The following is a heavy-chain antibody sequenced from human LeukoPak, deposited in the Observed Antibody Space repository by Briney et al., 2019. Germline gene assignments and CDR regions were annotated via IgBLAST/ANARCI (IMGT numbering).Heavy chain of an antibody. Sequence: KTSETPSLTCAVYGGSFSGYYWSWIRQPPGKGLEWIGEINHSGSINYNPSLKSRVTISVDTSKNQVSLKLSSVTAADAAVYYCARDRSSSHYYYMDVWGKGTTVTVSS. CDR1: GGSFSGYY. CDR2: INHSGSI. D-gene: IGHD6-6*01. V-gene: IGHV4-34*01. CDR3: ARDRSSSHYYYMDV. J-gene: IGHJ6*03.